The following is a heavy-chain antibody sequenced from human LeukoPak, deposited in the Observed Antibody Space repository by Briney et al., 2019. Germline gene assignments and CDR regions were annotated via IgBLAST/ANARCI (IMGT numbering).Heavy chain of an antibody. J-gene: IGHJ3*02. Sequence: SETLSLTCTVSGGSTSSYYWSWIRQPPGKGLEWIGRIYTSGIISGNTNYNPSLKSRVTMSVDTSKNQFSLKLTSVTAADTAVYYCAGDRYYYDTSGYYSTFDTWGQGTMVTVSS. V-gene: IGHV4-4*07. CDR1: GGSTSSYY. D-gene: IGHD3-22*01. CDR2: IYTSGIISGNT. CDR3: AGDRYYYDTSGYYSTFDT.